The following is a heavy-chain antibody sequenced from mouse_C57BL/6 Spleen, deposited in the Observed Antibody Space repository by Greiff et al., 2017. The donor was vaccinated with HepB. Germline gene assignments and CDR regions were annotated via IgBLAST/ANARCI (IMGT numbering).Heavy chain of an antibody. Sequence: EVQLVESGGGLVKPGGSLKLSCAASGFTFSSYAMSWVRQTPEKRLEWVATISDGGSYTYYPDNVKGRFTISRDNAKNNLYLQMSHLKSEDTAMYYCARDDGSSSEGYFDVWGTGTTVIVSS. V-gene: IGHV5-4*01. CDR3: ARDDGSSSEGYFDV. J-gene: IGHJ1*03. CDR2: ISDGGSYT. CDR1: GFTFSSYA. D-gene: IGHD1-1*01.